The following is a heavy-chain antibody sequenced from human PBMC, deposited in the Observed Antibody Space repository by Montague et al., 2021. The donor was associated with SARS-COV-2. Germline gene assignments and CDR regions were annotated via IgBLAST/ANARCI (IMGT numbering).Heavy chain of an antibody. CDR3: ARVRLTGTTAPYFDY. CDR1: GDSIRSYY. D-gene: IGHD1-1*01. J-gene: IGHJ4*02. V-gene: IGHV4-59*01. Sequence: SETLSLTCTVSGDSIRSYYWSWIRQPPGKGLEWIGNIYYSGITNXNPSLKSRVTTSIDTSTNQFSLRLSSVTAADTAVYYCARVRLTGTTAPYFDYWGQGTLVTVSS. CDR2: IYYSGIT.